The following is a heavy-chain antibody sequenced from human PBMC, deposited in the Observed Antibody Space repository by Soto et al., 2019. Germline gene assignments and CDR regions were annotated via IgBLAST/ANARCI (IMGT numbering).Heavy chain of an antibody. V-gene: IGHV3-64D*06. D-gene: IGHD5-12*01. Sequence: LRLSCSASGFTFNSYAMHWVRQAPGKGLEYVSVISTNGGSTYYADSVKGRFTISRDNSKNTLYLQMSSLRPEDTAVYYCVREDAPGLGGYASSWGQGTLVTVSS. CDR2: ISTNGGST. J-gene: IGHJ5*02. CDR3: VREDAPGLGGYASS. CDR1: GFTFNSYA.